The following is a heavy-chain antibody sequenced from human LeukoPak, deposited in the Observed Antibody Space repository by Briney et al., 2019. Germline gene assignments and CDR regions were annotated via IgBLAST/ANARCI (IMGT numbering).Heavy chain of an antibody. CDR1: GYTFTSYG. D-gene: IGHD3-22*01. CDR2: IIPIFGTA. V-gene: IGHV1-69*05. Sequence: ASVKVSCKASGYTFTSYGISWVRQAPGQGLEWMGGIIPIFGTANYAQKFQGRVTITTDESTSTAYMELSSLRSEDTAVYYCASSHDSSGYYYDSLDYWGQGTLVTVSS. J-gene: IGHJ4*02. CDR3: ASSHDSSGYYYDSLDY.